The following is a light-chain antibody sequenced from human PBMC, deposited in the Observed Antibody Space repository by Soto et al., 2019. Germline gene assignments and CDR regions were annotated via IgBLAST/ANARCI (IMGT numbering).Light chain of an antibody. CDR1: SSDVGGYNH. CDR3: NSYRSGSTHVV. Sequence: QSALTQPASVSGSPGQSVTISCTGTSSDVGGYNHVSWYQQHPGKAPKLMIYDVSNRPSGVSNRFSGSKSGNTASLTISGLQAEDEADYYCNSYRSGSTHVVFGAGTKLTVL. V-gene: IGLV2-14*03. J-gene: IGLJ2*01. CDR2: DVS.